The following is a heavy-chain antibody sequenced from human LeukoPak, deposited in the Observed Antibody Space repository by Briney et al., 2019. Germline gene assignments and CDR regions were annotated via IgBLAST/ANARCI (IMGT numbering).Heavy chain of an antibody. D-gene: IGHD3-10*01. CDR2: ISSNGRNT. V-gene: IGHV3-64*01. J-gene: IGHJ4*02. CDR3: AREDYGSGSYPLDY. CDR1: GFTFSSYA. Sequence: SGGSLRLSCAASGFTFSSYALHWVRQAPGKGLEYVSAISSNGRNTYYANSVKGRFTISRDNSKNTLYLQMGSLRAEDTAVYYCAREDYGSGSYPLDYWGQGTLVTVSS.